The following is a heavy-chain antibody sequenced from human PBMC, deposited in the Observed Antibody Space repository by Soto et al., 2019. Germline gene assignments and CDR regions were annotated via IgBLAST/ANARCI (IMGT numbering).Heavy chain of an antibody. V-gene: IGHV1-18*01. CDR1: GYTFTTYG. J-gene: IGHJ5*02. CDR2: VSTNSGPT. CDR3: AREEYRQLDH. D-gene: IGHD3-16*02. Sequence: ASVTFSCRASGYTFTTYGISCVRQSPGQGLEWMGWVSTNSGPTDYAQKFRGRVTMTTDTSTTTAYMELRSLRSDDKAVYYCAREEYRQLDHWGQGTLVTVSS.